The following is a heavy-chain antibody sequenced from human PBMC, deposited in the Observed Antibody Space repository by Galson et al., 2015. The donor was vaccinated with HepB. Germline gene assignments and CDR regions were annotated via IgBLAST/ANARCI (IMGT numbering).Heavy chain of an antibody. J-gene: IGHJ3*02. CDR2: IIPIFGTA. D-gene: IGHD6-13*01. CDR1: GGTFSSYA. Sequence: SVKVSCKASGGTFSSYAISWVRQAPGQGLEWMGGIIPIFGTANYAQKFQGRVTITADESTSTAYMELSSLRSEDTAVYYCAREGYSNSSAFDIWGQGTMVTVSS. V-gene: IGHV1-69*13. CDR3: AREGYSNSSAFDI.